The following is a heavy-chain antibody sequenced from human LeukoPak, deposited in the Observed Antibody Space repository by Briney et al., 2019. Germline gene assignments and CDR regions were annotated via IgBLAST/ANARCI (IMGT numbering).Heavy chain of an antibody. CDR2: IRGSGGST. CDR3: AKDAYYYDSSGYYDGGSFDY. D-gene: IGHD3-22*01. J-gene: IGHJ4*02. V-gene: IGHV3-23*01. Sequence: PGGSLRLSCAASGFTFSSYAVSWVRQAPGKGLECVSTIRGSGGSTYYADSVKGRFTISRDNSKNTLYLQMNSLRAEDTAVYYCAKDAYYYDSSGYYDGGSFDYWGQGTLVIVSS. CDR1: GFTFSSYA.